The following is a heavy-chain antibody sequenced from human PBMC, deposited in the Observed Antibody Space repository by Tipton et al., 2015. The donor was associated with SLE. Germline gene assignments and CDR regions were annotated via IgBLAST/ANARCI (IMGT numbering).Heavy chain of an antibody. CDR2: ISYDGSNK. J-gene: IGHJ3*02. CDR3: ASSISQAAVAFDI. CDR1: GFTFSSYA. D-gene: IGHD2-21*01. Sequence: RSLRLSCAASGFTFSSYAMHWVRQAPGKGLEWVAVISYDGSNKYYADSVKGRFTISRDNSKNTLYLQMNSLRAEDTAVYYCASSISQAAVAFDIWGQGTMVTVSS. V-gene: IGHV3-30-3*01.